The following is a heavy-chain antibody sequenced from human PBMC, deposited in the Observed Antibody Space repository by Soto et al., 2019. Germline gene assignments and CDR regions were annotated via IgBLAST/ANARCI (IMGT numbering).Heavy chain of an antibody. D-gene: IGHD3-3*01. CDR2: VYYNGFT. V-gene: IGHV4-39*01. CDR1: GGSISNTNYY. Sequence: PSETLSLTCTVSGGSISNTNYYWGWIRQPPGKGLEWIGNVYYNGFTYYNPSLKSRVTMFVDTSKNHFSLKMTSVTAADTAVYYCARQEDFWSGSNWFDPWGQGTLVTVSS. J-gene: IGHJ5*02. CDR3: ARQEDFWSGSNWFDP.